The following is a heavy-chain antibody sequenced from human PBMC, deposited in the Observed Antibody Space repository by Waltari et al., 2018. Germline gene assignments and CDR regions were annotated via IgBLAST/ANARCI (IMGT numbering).Heavy chain of an antibody. CDR3: ATKDYYDFWSGYYTWGMDV. Sequence: QVQLVQSGAEVKKPGSSVKVSCKASGGTFSSYAISWVRQAPGQGLEWMGRIIPSVGTAKYAQKFQGRVTITADKSTSTAYMERSSLRSEDTAVYYCATKDYYDFWSGYYTWGMDVWGQGTTVTVSS. J-gene: IGHJ6*02. V-gene: IGHV1-69*08. D-gene: IGHD3-3*01. CDR1: GGTFSSYA. CDR2: IIPSVGTA.